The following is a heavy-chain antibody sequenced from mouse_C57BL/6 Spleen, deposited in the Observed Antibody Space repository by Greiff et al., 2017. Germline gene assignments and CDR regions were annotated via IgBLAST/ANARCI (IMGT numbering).Heavy chain of an antibody. CDR1: GFTFSDAW. V-gene: IGHV6-6*01. CDR3: TRNTVPHYYFDY. Sequence: EVMLVESGGGLVQPGGSMKLSCAASGFTFSDAWMDWVRQSPEKGLEWVAEIRNKANNHATYYAESVKGRFTISRDDSKSSVYLQMNSLRAEDTGIYYCTRNTVPHYYFDYWGQGTTLTVSS. D-gene: IGHD1-1*01. J-gene: IGHJ2*01. CDR2: IRNKANNHAT.